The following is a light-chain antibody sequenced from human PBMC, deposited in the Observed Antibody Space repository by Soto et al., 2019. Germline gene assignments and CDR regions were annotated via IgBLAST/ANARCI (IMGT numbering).Light chain of an antibody. J-gene: IGKJ1*01. CDR3: QQYGSSPTT. CDR2: GAS. CDR1: QSVSSSY. Sequence: EIVLTQSPGTLSLSPGERATLSCRASQSVSSSYLAWYQQKPGQAPRLLIYGASSRATGIPDRFSGSGSGTDFTLTISRLEPEDFPVYYCQQYGSSPTTFGQGTTVDMK. V-gene: IGKV3-20*01.